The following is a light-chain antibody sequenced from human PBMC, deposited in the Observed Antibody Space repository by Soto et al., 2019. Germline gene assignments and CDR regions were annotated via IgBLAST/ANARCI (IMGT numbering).Light chain of an antibody. CDR2: DVS. CDR3: SSFRSSSTSYV. J-gene: IGLJ1*01. Sequence: QSVLTQPASVYGSPGQSITISCTGTSSDIGDSNYVSWYQQHPGKAPKLVIYDVSNRPSGVSNRSSGSKSANTASLTISGLQAEDEADYYCSSFRSSSTSYVFGTGTKVTVL. CDR1: SSDIGDSNY. V-gene: IGLV2-14*03.